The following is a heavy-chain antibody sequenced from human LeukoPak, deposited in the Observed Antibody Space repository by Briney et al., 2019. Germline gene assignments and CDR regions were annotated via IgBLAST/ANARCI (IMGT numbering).Heavy chain of an antibody. J-gene: IGHJ4*02. Sequence: GGSLRLSCAASGFSFSSYSMNWVRQAPGKGLEWVSYISGSGNAKHYTDSVKGRFTISRDNAKNALYLQMNSLRAEDTAVYFCARDYLYAFDYWGQRTLVTVSS. D-gene: IGHD2-2*01. CDR2: ISGSGNAK. CDR1: GFSFSSYS. V-gene: IGHV3-48*01. CDR3: ARDYLYAFDY.